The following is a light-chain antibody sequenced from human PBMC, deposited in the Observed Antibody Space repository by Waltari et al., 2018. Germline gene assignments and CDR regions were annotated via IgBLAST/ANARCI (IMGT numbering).Light chain of an antibody. CDR2: DKN. J-gene: IGLJ2*01. Sequence: SSELTQDPAVSVALGQTVPITCQGNALRSYNTKWYQQRPGQAPILLMYDKNNRPSGVPDRFSGSNSDNTASLTITGAQAEDEASYYCHSRDASGVGGSFGGGTKLTVL. V-gene: IGLV3-19*01. CDR1: ALRSYN. CDR3: HSRDASGVGGS.